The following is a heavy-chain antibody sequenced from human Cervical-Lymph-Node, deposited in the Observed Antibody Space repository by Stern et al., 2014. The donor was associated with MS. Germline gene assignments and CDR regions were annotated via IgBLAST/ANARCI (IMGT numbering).Heavy chain of an antibody. CDR3: ARGGMGGNYYYYYGMDV. J-gene: IGHJ6*02. CDR1: GYSFTYYG. D-gene: IGHD3-16*01. Sequence: VHLVESGAEVKKPGASVKVSCKASGYSFTYYGINWVRQAPGQGLEWMGWVSGDSGNTNSAQKFQGRVTMTTDTSPSTAHMELRSLRSDDTAVYYCARGGMGGNYYYYYGMDVWGQGTTVTVSS. V-gene: IGHV1-18*01. CDR2: VSGDSGNT.